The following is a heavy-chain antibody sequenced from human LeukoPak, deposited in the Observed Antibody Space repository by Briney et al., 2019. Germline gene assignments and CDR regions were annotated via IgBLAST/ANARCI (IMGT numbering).Heavy chain of an antibody. D-gene: IGHD3-22*01. CDR2: ISGSGGST. V-gene: IGHV3-23*01. J-gene: IGHJ4*02. CDR1: GFTFSSYA. CDR3: ARGDYDSSGY. Sequence: PGGSLRLSCAASGFTFSSYAMSWVRQAPGKGLEWVSAISGSGGSTYYADSVKGRFTISRDNSRNTLYLQMNSLRAEDTAVYYCARGDYDSSGYWGQGTLVTVSS.